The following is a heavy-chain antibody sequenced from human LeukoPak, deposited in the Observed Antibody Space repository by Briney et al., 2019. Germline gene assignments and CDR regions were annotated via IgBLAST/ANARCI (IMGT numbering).Heavy chain of an antibody. D-gene: IGHD1-1*01. Sequence: GASLKISCEGSGYTFTNWWIGWVRQMPGKGLEWMGIIYPGDSDIKYSPSFQGQVTISADKSISTAYLQWSSLKASDTAIYYCARALYSWNDGFDNWGQGTLVTVSS. J-gene: IGHJ4*02. CDR3: ARALYSWNDGFDN. V-gene: IGHV5-51*01. CDR2: IYPGDSDI. CDR1: GYTFTNWW.